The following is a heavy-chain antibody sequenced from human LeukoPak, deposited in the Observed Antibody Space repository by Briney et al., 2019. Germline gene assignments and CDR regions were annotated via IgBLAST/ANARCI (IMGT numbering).Heavy chain of an antibody. V-gene: IGHV4-34*01. CDR3: VVGQWEPKGAH. Sequence: SGTLSLTCAVYGGSLSGYFWNWIRQPPGKELEWIGEVDHSGSINYNPSLKSRVSISLDTSRNRFSLKLNSASAADTAVYYCVVGQWEPKGAHWGQGTLVTISS. D-gene: IGHD1-26*01. J-gene: IGHJ4*02. CDR1: GGSLSGYF. CDR2: VDHSGSI.